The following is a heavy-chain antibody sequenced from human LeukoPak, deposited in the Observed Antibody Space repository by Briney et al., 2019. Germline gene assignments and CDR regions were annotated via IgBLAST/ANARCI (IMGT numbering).Heavy chain of an antibody. D-gene: IGHD2-2*01. Sequence: GESLKISCKDSGYSFTTYWIGWVRQMPGKGLEWMGIIYPADSDTRYSPSFQRQVTISADKSISTAYLQWSSLKASDTAMYFCARRYCGTTSCNHDAFDIWGQGTMVTVSS. CDR2: IYPADSDT. J-gene: IGHJ3*02. V-gene: IGHV5-51*01. CDR3: ARRYCGTTSCNHDAFDI. CDR1: GYSFTTYW.